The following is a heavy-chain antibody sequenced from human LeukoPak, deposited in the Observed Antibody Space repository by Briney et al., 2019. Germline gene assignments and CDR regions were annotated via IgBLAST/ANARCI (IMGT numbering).Heavy chain of an antibody. CDR1: GYTFTVYY. Sequence: ASVTVSFKASGYTFTVYYMHWVRQAPGQGLEWMGRINPNSGGTNYAQKFQGRVTMTRDTAISTAYMELSRLRSDDTAVYYCARDRCSSTSCYIGVFDYWGQGTLVTVSS. CDR3: ARDRCSSTSCYIGVFDY. CDR2: INPNSGGT. V-gene: IGHV1-2*06. D-gene: IGHD2-2*02. J-gene: IGHJ4*02.